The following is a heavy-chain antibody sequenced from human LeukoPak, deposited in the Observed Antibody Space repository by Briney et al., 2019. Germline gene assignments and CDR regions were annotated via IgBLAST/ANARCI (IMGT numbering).Heavy chain of an antibody. V-gene: IGHV1-69*06. Sequence: GASVKVSCKACGGTFSSYAISWVRQAPGQGLEWMGGIIPIFGTANYAQKFQGRVTITADKSTSTAYMELSSLRSEDTAVYYCARSPVGATPTYYYYMDVWGKGTTVTVSS. D-gene: IGHD1-26*01. CDR3: ARSPVGATPTYYYYMDV. CDR2: IIPIFGTA. J-gene: IGHJ6*03. CDR1: GGTFSSYA.